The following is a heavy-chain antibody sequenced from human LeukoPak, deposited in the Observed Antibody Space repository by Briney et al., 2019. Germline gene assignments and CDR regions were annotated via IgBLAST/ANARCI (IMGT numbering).Heavy chain of an antibody. D-gene: IGHD7-27*01. J-gene: IGHJ4*02. CDR1: GFTFSSYG. CDR2: IWYDGSNK. CDR3: ARDEANWRFDC. V-gene: IGHV3-33*01. Sequence: GGSLRLSCAASGFTFSSYGMHWVRQAPGKGLEWVAVIWYDGSNKYYADSVKGRFTISRDNSKNTLYLQMNSLRAEDTAVYYCARDEANWRFDCWGQGTLVTVSS.